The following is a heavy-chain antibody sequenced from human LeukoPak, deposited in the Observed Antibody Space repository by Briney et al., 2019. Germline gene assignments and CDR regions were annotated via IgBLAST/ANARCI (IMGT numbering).Heavy chain of an antibody. J-gene: IGHJ5*02. CDR2: IYDSGST. D-gene: IGHD2-21*02. CDR3: ARDSVGGDNDNWFDP. V-gene: IGHV4-59*01. CDR1: GGSISSYY. Sequence: SETLSLTCTVSGGSISSYYWSWIRQPPGKGLEWLGYIYDSGSTNYNPSLKSRVTISVDTSKKQFSLKLSSVTAADTAVYYCARDSVGGDNDNWFDPWGQGTLVTVSS.